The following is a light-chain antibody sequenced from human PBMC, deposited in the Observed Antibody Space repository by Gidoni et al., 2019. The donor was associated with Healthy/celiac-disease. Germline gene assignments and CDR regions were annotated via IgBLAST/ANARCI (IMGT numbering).Light chain of an antibody. V-gene: IGKV1-39*01. CDR1: QSISSY. J-gene: IGKJ1*01. CDR2: AAS. Sequence: DIQMTQSPSSLSASVGDRVTITCRASQSISSYLNWYQQKPGKAPKLLIYAASSLQSGVPSRFSGSGSGTEFTLTISSLQPEDFATDYCQQSYSTPPWTFXQXTKVEIK. CDR3: QQSYSTPPWT.